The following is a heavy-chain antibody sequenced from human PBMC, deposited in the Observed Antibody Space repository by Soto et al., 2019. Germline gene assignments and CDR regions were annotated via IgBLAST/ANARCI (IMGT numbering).Heavy chain of an antibody. CDR2: IIPIFGIK. J-gene: IGHJ4*02. D-gene: IGHD3-10*01. CDR3: AKEAGDH. CDR1: GSTFNTYA. V-gene: IGHV1-69*01. Sequence: QMQLVQSGTEVKKRGSSVKISCKTSGSTFNTYALTWVRQAPGQGLEWIGGIIPIFGIKNVAQRFQGRVTINADESLTTAYMEMTSLRSDDTAVYYCAKEAGDHWGQGTLVTVSS.